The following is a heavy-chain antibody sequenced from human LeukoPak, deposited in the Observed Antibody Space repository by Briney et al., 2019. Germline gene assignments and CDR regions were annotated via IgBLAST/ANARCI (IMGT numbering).Heavy chain of an antibody. CDR2: IYYSGST. D-gene: IGHD3-10*01. Sequence: SETLSLTCAVYGGAFSDFYWSWIRQPPGKGLEWIGYIYYSGSTTYNPSLKSRVTISVDTSKNQFSLKLSSVTTTDTAVYYCARRIWFGGADYWGQGTLVTVSS. V-gene: IGHV4-59*01. CDR3: ARRIWFGGADY. J-gene: IGHJ4*02. CDR1: GGAFSDFY.